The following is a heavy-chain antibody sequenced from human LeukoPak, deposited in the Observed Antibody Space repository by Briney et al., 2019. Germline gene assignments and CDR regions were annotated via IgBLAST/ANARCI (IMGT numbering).Heavy chain of an antibody. V-gene: IGHV3-21*01. D-gene: IGHD5-18*01. CDR1: GLLHRLYS. J-gene: IGHJ5*02. CDR2: ISSSSAYI. CDR3: ARGRLDGGYSYLDWFDP. Sequence: GVSLRLFYGAWGLLHRLYSVIWVPQAPGKARECVTSISSSSAYIYYADSVRGRFTISRDNAENSLYLQMNSLRAEDTAVYYCARGRLDGGYSYLDWFDPWGQGNLVTVSS.